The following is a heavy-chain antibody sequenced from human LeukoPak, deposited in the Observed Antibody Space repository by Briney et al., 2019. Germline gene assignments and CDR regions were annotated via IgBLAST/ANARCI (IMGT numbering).Heavy chain of an antibody. CDR3: ARLDPHDYTNFYPPVVDY. D-gene: IGHD4-11*01. CDR1: GYNFTSYW. J-gene: IGHJ4*02. Sequence: GESLRISCKGSGYNFTSYWIGWVRQMPGKGLEWMGIIYPGDSDTRYSPSFQGQVTISADKSISTAYLQWSSLKASDTAMYFCARLDPHDYTNFYPPVVDYWGQGTLVTVSS. CDR2: IYPGDSDT. V-gene: IGHV5-51*01.